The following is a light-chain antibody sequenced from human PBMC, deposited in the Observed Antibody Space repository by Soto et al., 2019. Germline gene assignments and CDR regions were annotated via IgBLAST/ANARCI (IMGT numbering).Light chain of an antibody. CDR3: QSFDVSLSGGDWV. J-gene: IGLJ3*02. V-gene: IGLV1-40*01. CDR1: SSNIGAGYD. Sequence: QLVLTQPPSVSGAPGQRVTISCTGSSSNIGAGYDVHWYQQLPGTVPKLLIYDNNNRPSGVPDRFSGSKSGTSASLAITGLQAGDEADYYCQSFDVSLSGGDWVFGGGTKVTVL. CDR2: DNN.